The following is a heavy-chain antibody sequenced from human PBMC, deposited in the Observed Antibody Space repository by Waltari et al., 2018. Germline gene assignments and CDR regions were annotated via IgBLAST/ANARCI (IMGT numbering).Heavy chain of an antibody. CDR3: AREKDTALEAGAFDI. V-gene: IGHV1-18*01. D-gene: IGHD5-18*01. CDR1: GYSFISYG. CDR2: ISTYDGNT. Sequence: QGQLVQSGGEVKRPGASVKLYCKASGYSFISYGISWVRQAPGQGLEWMGWISTYDGNTKNVQKFQGRITMTTDTSTQTTYMEIRSLRSDDTAIYFCAREKDTALEAGAFDIWGQGTRVTVSS. J-gene: IGHJ3*02.